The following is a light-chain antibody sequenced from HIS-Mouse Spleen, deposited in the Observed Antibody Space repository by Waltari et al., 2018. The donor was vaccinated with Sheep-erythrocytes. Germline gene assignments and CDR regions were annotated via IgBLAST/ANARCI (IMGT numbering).Light chain of an antibody. V-gene: IGLV2-8*01. CDR3: SSYAGSNNWV. Sequence: QSALTQPPSASGSPGQSVTISCTGTSSDVGGYNYVSWYQQHPGKAPTLMIYEVSKRPAWVPDRFAGSKSGNTASLPVSGLQAEDEADYYCSSYAGSNNWVFGGGTKLTVL. J-gene: IGLJ3*02. CDR2: EVS. CDR1: SSDVGGYNY.